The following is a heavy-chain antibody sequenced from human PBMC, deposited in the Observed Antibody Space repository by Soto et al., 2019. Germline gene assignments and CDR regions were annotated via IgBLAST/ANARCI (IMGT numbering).Heavy chain of an antibody. CDR3: ARSEMGYRNGYYYFGMDV. CDR1: GFTFNYHA. D-gene: IGHD5-18*01. V-gene: IGHV3-30-3*01. CDR2: ISNDGGNK. Sequence: PGGSLRLSFASSGFTFNYHAMHWFRQSPGEGLEWVAVISNDGGNKYYADSVQGRFTISRDNSKNTLDLQMNSLRAEDTAVYYCARSEMGYRNGYYYFGMDVWGQGNTVTASS. J-gene: IGHJ6*02.